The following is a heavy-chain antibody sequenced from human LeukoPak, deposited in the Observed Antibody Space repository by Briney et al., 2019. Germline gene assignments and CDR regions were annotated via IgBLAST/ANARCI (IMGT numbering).Heavy chain of an antibody. Sequence: ASVKVSCKASGYTFTSYYMHWVRQAPGQGLEWMGIINPSGGSTSYAQKFQGRVTMTRDTTTSTVYMELSSLRSEDTAVYYCARGAYCGGDCPNDAFDIWGQGTMVTVSS. J-gene: IGHJ3*02. V-gene: IGHV1-46*01. CDR3: ARGAYCGGDCPNDAFDI. CDR1: GYTFTSYY. CDR2: INPSGGST. D-gene: IGHD2-21*02.